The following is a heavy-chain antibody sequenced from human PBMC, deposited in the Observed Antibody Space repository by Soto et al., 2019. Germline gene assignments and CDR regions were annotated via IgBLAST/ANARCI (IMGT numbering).Heavy chain of an antibody. J-gene: IGHJ6*02. V-gene: IGHV1-69*01. D-gene: IGHD3-22*01. Sequence: QVQLVQSGAEVKKPGSSVKVSCKASGGIFSSQAISWVRQAPGQGLEWMGGIIPVFKATNYAQKFQGRVMITADDSTSTAYMDLYSLSSEDTAVYYCARDVPLSYYDRTYSYYAMDVWRQGTTLTVSS. CDR2: IIPVFKAT. CDR3: ARDVPLSYYDRTYSYYAMDV. CDR1: GGIFSSQA.